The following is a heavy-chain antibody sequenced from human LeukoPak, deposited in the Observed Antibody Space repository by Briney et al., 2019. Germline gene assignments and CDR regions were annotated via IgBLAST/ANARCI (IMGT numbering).Heavy chain of an antibody. D-gene: IGHD3-10*01. Sequence: EASETLSLTCAVYGGSFSGYYWSWIRQPPGKGLEWIGSIYYSGSTYYNPSLKSRVTISVDTSKNQFSLKLSSVTAADTAVYYCARHAITMVRGVIIKANWFDPWGQGTLVTVSS. V-gene: IGHV4-34*01. J-gene: IGHJ5*02. CDR3: ARHAITMVRGVIIKANWFDP. CDR1: GGSFSGYY. CDR2: IYYSGST.